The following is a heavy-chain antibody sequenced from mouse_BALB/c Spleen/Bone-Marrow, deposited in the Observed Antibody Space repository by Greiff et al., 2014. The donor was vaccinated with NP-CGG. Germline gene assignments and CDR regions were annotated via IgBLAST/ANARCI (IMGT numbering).Heavy chain of an antibody. Sequence: QVQLQQSGAELVRPGASVTLSCKASGYTFTDYEMHWVKQTPVHGLEWIGAIDPETGGTAYNQKFKGKATLTADKSSSTAYMELRSLTAEDSAVDYCTRSETGHFDDWGQGTLATVSA. CDR1: GYTFTDYE. CDR2: IDPETGGT. CDR3: TRSETGHFDD. V-gene: IGHV1-15*01. J-gene: IGHJ3*01. D-gene: IGHD4-1*01.